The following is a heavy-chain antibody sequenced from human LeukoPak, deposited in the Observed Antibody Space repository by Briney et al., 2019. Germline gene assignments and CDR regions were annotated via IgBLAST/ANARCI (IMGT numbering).Heavy chain of an antibody. V-gene: IGHV3-49*03. CDR1: GFTFGDYA. J-gene: IGHJ4*02. CDR3: ATYSSSWNYFDY. CDR2: IRSKDYGGTI. D-gene: IGHD6-13*01. Sequence: PGGSLRLSCTASGFTFGDYAMSWFRQAPGKGLEWVGFIRSKDYGGTIEYAASVKGRFTISRDNAKNSLYLQMNSLRAEDTAVYYCATYSSSWNYFDYWGQGTLVTVSS.